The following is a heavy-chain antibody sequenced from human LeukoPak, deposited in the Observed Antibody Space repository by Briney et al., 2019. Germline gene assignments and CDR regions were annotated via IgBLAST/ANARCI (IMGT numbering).Heavy chain of an antibody. J-gene: IGHJ5*02. V-gene: IGHV1-46*01. Sequence: GASVTVSCTASGYTFTSYYMHWVRQAPGQGLEWMGIINPSGGSTSYAQKFQGRVTMTRDTSTSTVYMELSSLRSEDTAVYYCACGAVAGRWFDPWGQGTLVTVSS. D-gene: IGHD6-19*01. CDR2: INPSGGST. CDR1: GYTFTSYY. CDR3: ACGAVAGRWFDP.